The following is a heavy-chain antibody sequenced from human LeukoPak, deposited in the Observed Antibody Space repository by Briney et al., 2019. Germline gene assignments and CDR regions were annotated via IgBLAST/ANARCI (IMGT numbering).Heavy chain of an antibody. CDR1: GGSICSYY. CDR2: IYYSGST. Sequence: PSETLSLTCTVSGGSICSYYWSWIRQPPGKGLEWIGYIYYSGSTNYNPSLKSRVTISVDTSKNQFSLKLSSVTAADTAVYYCARVGAPPSNYRYYYYYMDVWGKGTTVTVSS. CDR3: ARVGAPPSNYRYYYYYMDV. D-gene: IGHD4-11*01. J-gene: IGHJ6*03. V-gene: IGHV4-59*01.